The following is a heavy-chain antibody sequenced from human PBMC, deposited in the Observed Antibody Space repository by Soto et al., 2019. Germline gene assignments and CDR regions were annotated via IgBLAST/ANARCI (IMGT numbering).Heavy chain of an antibody. CDR2: TYSSGGA. CDR3: ARTRGSAVYFYFYGLDV. J-gene: IGHJ6*02. Sequence: PSETLSLTCSVSGASINCNDYSWAWIRQTPGRGLEWIGNTYSSGGAYYDPSFKSRATISVDASKSQVSLKLTSVTAADTAIYFCARTRGSAVYFYFYGLDVWGHGTTVTVSS. V-gene: IGHV4-39*07. D-gene: IGHD3-10*01. CDR1: GASINCNDYS.